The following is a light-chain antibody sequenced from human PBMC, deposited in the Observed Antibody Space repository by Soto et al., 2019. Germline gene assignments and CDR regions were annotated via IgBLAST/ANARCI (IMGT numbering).Light chain of an antibody. CDR3: QSYDSSLSGYV. Sequence: QSVLTQPPSVSGAPGQRVTISCTGSSSNIGAGYDVHWYQQFPGTAPKLLIYVNSNRPSGVPDRFSGSKSGTSASLGITGLQAEDEADYYCQSYDSSLSGYVCGAGTKLTVL. CDR2: VNS. V-gene: IGLV1-40*01. CDR1: SSNIGAGYD. J-gene: IGLJ1*01.